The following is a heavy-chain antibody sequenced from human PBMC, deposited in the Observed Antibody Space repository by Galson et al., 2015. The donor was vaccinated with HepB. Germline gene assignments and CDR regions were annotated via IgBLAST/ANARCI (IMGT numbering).Heavy chain of an antibody. D-gene: IGHD2-21*02. Sequence: SLRLSCAASGFIFSNYAIHWVRQAPDKGPEWVAVLSYDGTKKYYADSVKGRFTISRDTSKNTLFLQMNRLSAADTAVYYCARAGSDCINGLCPRFAFWGPGTVVTVSS. V-gene: IGHV3-30-3*01. CDR1: GFIFSNYA. CDR3: ARAGSDCINGLCPRFAF. J-gene: IGHJ4*02. CDR2: LSYDGTKK.